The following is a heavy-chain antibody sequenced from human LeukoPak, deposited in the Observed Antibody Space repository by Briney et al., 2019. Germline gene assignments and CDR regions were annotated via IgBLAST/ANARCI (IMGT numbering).Heavy chain of an antibody. CDR1: GGSFSGYY. D-gene: IGHD3-3*01. V-gene: IGHV4-34*01. J-gene: IGHJ6*02. Sequence: SETLSLTCAVYGGSFSGYYWSWIRQPPGKGLEWIGEINHSGSTNYNPSLKSRVTISVDTPKNQFSLKLSSVTAADTAVYYCARARPYYDFWSGYRYGMDVWGQGTTVTVSS. CDR2: INHSGST. CDR3: ARARPYYDFWSGYRYGMDV.